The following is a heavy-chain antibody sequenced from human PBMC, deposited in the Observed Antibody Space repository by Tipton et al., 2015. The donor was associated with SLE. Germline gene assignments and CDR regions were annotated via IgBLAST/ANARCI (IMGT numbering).Heavy chain of an antibody. CDR3: ARGEITMVQGVIWDDAFDI. J-gene: IGHJ3*02. Sequence: LRLSCTVSGGSICSYYWSWIRQPPGKGLEWIGYIYYSGSTNYNPSLKGRVTISVDTSKNQFSLKLSSVTAADTAVYYCARGEITMVQGVIWDDAFDIWGQGTMVTVSS. CDR2: IYYSGST. CDR1: GGSICSYY. D-gene: IGHD3-10*01. V-gene: IGHV4-59*01.